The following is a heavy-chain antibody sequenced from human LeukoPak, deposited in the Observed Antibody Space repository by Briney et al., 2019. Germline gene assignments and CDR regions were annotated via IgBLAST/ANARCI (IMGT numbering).Heavy chain of an antibody. Sequence: SETLSLTCTVSGGSISTYFWSWIRQPPGKGLEWIGYIYYSGSTNYNPSLKSRVTMSVDTSKNQFSLKLSSVTAADTAVYYCARGAYYYDSSGYYYVWFDPWGQGTLVTVSS. CDR3: ARGAYYYDSSGYYYVWFDP. CDR2: IYYSGST. J-gene: IGHJ5*02. D-gene: IGHD3-22*01. V-gene: IGHV4-59*12. CDR1: GGSISTYF.